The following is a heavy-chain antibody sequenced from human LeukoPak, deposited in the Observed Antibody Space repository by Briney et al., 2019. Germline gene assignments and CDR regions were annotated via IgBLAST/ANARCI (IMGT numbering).Heavy chain of an antibody. Sequence: ASVKVSCKASGYTFASYYMHWVRQAPGQGLEWMGIINPSGGSTSYAQKFQGRVTMTRDTSTSTVYMELSRLRSDDTAVYYCARGGRKWPPDYWGQGTLVTVSS. CDR3: ARGGRKWPPDY. D-gene: IGHD2-8*01. J-gene: IGHJ4*02. CDR1: GYTFASYY. CDR2: INPSGGST. V-gene: IGHV1-46*01.